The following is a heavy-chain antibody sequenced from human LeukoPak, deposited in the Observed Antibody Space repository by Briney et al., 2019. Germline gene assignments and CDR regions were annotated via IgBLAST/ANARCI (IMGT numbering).Heavy chain of an antibody. Sequence: GGSLRLSCAASGFTFDDYGMSWVRQAPGKGLEWVSGINWNGGSTGYADSVKGRFTISRDNAKNSLYLQMNSLRAEDTALYYCARGGYYYDSSGYYDFDYWGQGTLVTVSS. CDR1: GFTFDDYG. D-gene: IGHD3-22*01. V-gene: IGHV3-20*04. CDR3: ARGGYYYDSSGYYDFDY. CDR2: INWNGGST. J-gene: IGHJ4*02.